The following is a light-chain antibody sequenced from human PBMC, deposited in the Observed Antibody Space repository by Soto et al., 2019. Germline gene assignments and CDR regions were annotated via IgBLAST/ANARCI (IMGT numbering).Light chain of an antibody. CDR3: QQSYNTLTWT. CDR1: QTISTF. V-gene: IGKV1-39*01. CDR2: DAS. Sequence: DIQMTQSPSSLSASVGDRVIITCRAIQTISTFLNWYQQKPGEAPRVLIYDASTLQTGVPSRFSGSGYGTDFTLTISSLQPEDFASYYCQQSYNTLTWTFGQGTKVDIK. J-gene: IGKJ1*01.